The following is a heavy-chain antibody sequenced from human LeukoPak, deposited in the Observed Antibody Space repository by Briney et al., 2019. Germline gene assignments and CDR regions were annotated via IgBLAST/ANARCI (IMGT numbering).Heavy chain of an antibody. CDR3: ARDCSGGSCPTQYYYYGMDV. D-gene: IGHD2-15*01. V-gene: IGHV3-21*01. Sequence: GGSLRLSCAASGFTFSSYSMNWVRQAPGKGLEWVSSISSGSSYIYYADSVKGRFTISRDNAKNSLYLQMNSLRAEDTAVYYCARDCSGGSCPTQYYYYGMDVWGQGTTVTVSS. J-gene: IGHJ6*02. CDR1: GFTFSSYS. CDR2: ISSGSSYI.